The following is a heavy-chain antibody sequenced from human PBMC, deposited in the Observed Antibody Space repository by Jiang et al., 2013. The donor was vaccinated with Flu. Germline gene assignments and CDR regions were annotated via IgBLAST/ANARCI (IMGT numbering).Heavy chain of an antibody. Sequence: SQTLSLTCAISGDSVSGNSAAWNWIRQSPSRGLEWLGRTYYRSRWFNDYTVSLKSRITITPDTSKNQFSLHLNSVTPEDTAVYYCARHRSWSSGWFGTDVWGQGTTVTVSS. CDR3: ARHRSWSSGWFGTDV. CDR1: GDSVSGNSAA. J-gene: IGHJ6*02. V-gene: IGHV6-1*01. D-gene: IGHD6-19*01. CDR2: TYYRSRWFN.